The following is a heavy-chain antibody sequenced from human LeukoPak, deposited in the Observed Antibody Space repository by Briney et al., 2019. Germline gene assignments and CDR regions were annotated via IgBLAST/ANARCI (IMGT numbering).Heavy chain of an antibody. D-gene: IGHD6-13*01. Sequence: ASVKVSCKTSGYSFTDYYMHWVRQVHGQGLEWMGWINPNSGGTKYAQKFQGRVTMTSDTSTTTAYMELSSLRSDDTAVYYCAKASRISPAGTYWFDPWGQGTLVNVSS. CDR2: INPNSGGT. CDR1: GYSFTDYY. CDR3: AKASRISPAGTYWFDP. J-gene: IGHJ5*02. V-gene: IGHV1-2*02.